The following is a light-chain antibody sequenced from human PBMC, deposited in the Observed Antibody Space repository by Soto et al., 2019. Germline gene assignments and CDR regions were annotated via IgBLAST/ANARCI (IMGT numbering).Light chain of an antibody. CDR3: KQRSNWL. V-gene: IGKV3D-20*02. Sequence: EIVLTQSPGTLSWSPVEIATLSFRASQSVSSSYLAWYQHKPGQAPRLLIYDASNRATCIPARLSGSGSGTDLTLNISSIEPEDYAVYYCKQRSNWLVGPGTKVDIK. J-gene: IGKJ3*01. CDR1: QSVSSSY. CDR2: DAS.